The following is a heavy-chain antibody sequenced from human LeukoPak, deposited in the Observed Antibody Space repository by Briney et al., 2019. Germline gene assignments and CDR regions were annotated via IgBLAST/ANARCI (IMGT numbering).Heavy chain of an antibody. CDR3: AREEKRIQLWFNY. Sequence: ASVKVSCKASGYTFTSYAIYWVRQAPGQGLECMGWINTNTGNPMYAQGFTGRFVFSLDTSVSTAYLQISSLKAEDTAVYYCAREEKRIQLWFNYWGQGTLVTVSS. J-gene: IGHJ4*02. CDR1: GYTFTSYA. CDR2: INTNTGNP. V-gene: IGHV7-4-1*02. D-gene: IGHD5-18*01.